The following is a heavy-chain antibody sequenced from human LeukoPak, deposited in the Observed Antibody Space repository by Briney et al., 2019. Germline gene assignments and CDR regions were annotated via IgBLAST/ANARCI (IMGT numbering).Heavy chain of an antibody. Sequence: ASVKVSCKASGYTFTGYYMHWVRQAPGQGLEWMGWINPNSGGTNYAQKFRGRVTMTRDTSISTAYMELSRLRSDDTAVYYCARVVGRVVPAALNYWGQGTLVTVSS. CDR1: GYTFTGYY. CDR3: ARVVGRVVPAALNY. D-gene: IGHD2-2*01. J-gene: IGHJ4*02. V-gene: IGHV1-2*02. CDR2: INPNSGGT.